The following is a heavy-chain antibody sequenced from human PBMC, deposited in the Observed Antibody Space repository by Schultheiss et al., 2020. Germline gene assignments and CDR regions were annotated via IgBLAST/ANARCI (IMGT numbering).Heavy chain of an antibody. CDR2: INHSGST. V-gene: IGHV4-34*01. CDR1: GGSFSGYY. D-gene: IGHD5-18*01. Sequence: SETLSLTCAVYGGSFSGYYWSWIRQPPGKGLEWIGEINHSGSTNYNPSLKSRVTISVDTSKNQFSLKLTSVTAADTAVYYCAGEPHGRYSYGYGDWGQGTLVTVS. J-gene: IGHJ4*02. CDR3: AGEPHGRYSYGYGD.